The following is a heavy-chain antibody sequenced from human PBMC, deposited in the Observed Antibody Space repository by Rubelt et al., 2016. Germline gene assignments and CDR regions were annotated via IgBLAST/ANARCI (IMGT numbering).Heavy chain of an antibody. CDR1: GGSISSYY. J-gene: IGHJ5*02. D-gene: IGHD2-2*02. CDR2: IYYSGST. V-gene: IGHV4-59*01. Sequence: GLVKPSETLSLTCTVSGGSISSYYWSWIRQPPGKGLEWIGYIYYSGSTNYNPSLKSRVTISVDTSKNQFSLKLSSVTAADTAVYYCARDVAGVVPAAIPKAVYNWFDPWGQGTLVTVSS. CDR3: ARDVAGVVPAAIPKAVYNWFDP.